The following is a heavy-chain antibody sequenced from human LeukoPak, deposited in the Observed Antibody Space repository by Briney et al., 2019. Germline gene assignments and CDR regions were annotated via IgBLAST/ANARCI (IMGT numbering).Heavy chain of an antibody. V-gene: IGHV3-7*03. CDR2: VNQDGGEK. CDR3: ASGRVTAVY. D-gene: IGHD2-21*02. Sequence: GGSLRLSCAASGFTFSSSLMTWVRQAPGKGLEGVASVNQDGGEKHYADSVKGRFTISRDNAKNSLYLQMNSLRTEDTAVYYCASGRVTAVYWGQGTLVTVSS. CDR1: GFTFSSSL. J-gene: IGHJ4*02.